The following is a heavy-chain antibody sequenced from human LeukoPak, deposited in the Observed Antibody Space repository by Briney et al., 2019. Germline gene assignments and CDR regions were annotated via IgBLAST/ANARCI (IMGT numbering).Heavy chain of an antibody. V-gene: IGHV3-23*01. CDR3: AKDHGDGYPPDAFDI. J-gene: IGHJ3*02. Sequence: QAGGSLRLSCAASGFTFSSYAMSWVRQAAGKVLDLVSAISGSGGSTYYADSVKGRFTISRDNSKNMLYLQMNSLRAEDTAVYYCAKDHGDGYPPDAFDIWGQGTMVTVSS. D-gene: IGHD5-24*01. CDR2: ISGSGGST. CDR1: GFTFSSYA.